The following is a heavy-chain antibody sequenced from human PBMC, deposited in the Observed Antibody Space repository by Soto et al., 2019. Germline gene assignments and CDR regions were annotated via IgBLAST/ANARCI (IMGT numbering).Heavy chain of an antibody. Sequence: GGSLRLSCAASGFTFSSYGMHWVRQAPGKGLEWVAVISYDGSNKYYADSVKGRFTISRDNSKNTLYLQMNSLRAEDTAVYYCAKDPLSGYGSLGWFEPWGQGTLVTVSS. V-gene: IGHV3-30*18. CDR1: GFTFSSYG. D-gene: IGHD5-12*01. CDR3: AKDPLSGYGSLGWFEP. J-gene: IGHJ5*02. CDR2: ISYDGSNK.